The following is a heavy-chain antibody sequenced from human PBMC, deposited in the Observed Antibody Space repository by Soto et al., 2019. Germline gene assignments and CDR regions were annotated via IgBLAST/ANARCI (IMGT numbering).Heavy chain of an antibody. V-gene: IGHV3-15*01. CDR2: IKSQIDGGRI. J-gene: IGHJ4*02. D-gene: IGHD1-7*01. Sequence: PGGSLRLSCEFSVLTFAKVWMSCIRQSPGKGLEWVGRIKSQIDGGRIDYAAPVKDRFTISRDDSKNTLYLQMNSLKTEDTAVYYCTTSVTGTTRAIDYGGQGTLVTV. CDR1: VLTFAKVW. CDR3: TTSVTGTTRAIDY.